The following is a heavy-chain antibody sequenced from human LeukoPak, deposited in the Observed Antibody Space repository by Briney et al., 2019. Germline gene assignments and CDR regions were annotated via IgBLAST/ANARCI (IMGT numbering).Heavy chain of an antibody. CDR3: ARVSTYYYDSSGYYPAESYFDY. Sequence: SETLSLTCTVSGGSISSSSYYWGWIRQPPGKGLEWIGSIYYSGSTYYNPSLKSRVTISVDTSKNQFSLKLSSVTAADTAVYYCARVSTYYYDSSGYYPAESYFDYWGQGTLVTVSS. CDR2: IYYSGST. J-gene: IGHJ4*02. D-gene: IGHD3-22*01. CDR1: GGSISSSSYY. V-gene: IGHV4-39*07.